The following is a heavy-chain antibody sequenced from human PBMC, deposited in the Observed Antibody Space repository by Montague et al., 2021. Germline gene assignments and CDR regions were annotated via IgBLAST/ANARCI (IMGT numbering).Heavy chain of an antibody. V-gene: IGHV3-9*01. CDR3: AKDETRGYSYGTPDY. CDR1: GFTFDDYA. D-gene: IGHD5-18*01. Sequence: SLRLSCAASGFTFDDYAMHWARQAPGKGLEWVSGISWNSGNIGYADSVKGRFTISRDNAKNSLYLQMNSLRAEDTALYYCAKDETRGYSYGTPDYWGQGTLVTVSS. J-gene: IGHJ4*02. CDR2: ISWNSGNI.